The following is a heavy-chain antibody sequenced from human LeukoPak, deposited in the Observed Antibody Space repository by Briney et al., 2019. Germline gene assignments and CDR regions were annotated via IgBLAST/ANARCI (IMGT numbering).Heavy chain of an antibody. CDR1: GVSFSGYY. D-gene: IGHD6-19*01. Sequence: PSETLSLTCAVYGVSFSGYYWSWIRQSPGQGLEWIGEIYHSGSTNYNPSLKSRVTISVDKSKNQFSLKLSSVTAADTAVYYCARRSVAVAGKRDYWGQGTLVTVSS. CDR2: IYHSGST. CDR3: ARRSVAVAGKRDY. V-gene: IGHV4-34*01. J-gene: IGHJ4*02.